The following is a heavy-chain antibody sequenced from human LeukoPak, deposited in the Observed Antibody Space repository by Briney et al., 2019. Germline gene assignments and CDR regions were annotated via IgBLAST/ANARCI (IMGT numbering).Heavy chain of an antibody. V-gene: IGHV3-21*01. CDR2: ITSISIYI. CDR3: ARCRYDSSGYYSIIDY. Sequence: GGSLRLSCAASGFTFSSYSMNWVRQAPGKGLEWVSSITSISIYIYYADSVKGRFTISRDNAKNSLYLQMNSLRAEDTAVYYCARCRYDSSGYYSIIDYWAREPWSPSPQ. J-gene: IGHJ4*02. CDR1: GFTFSSYS. D-gene: IGHD3-22*01.